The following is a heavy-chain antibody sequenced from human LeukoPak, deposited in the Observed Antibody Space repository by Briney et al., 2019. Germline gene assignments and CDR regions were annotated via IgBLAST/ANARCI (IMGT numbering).Heavy chain of an antibody. V-gene: IGHV3-23*01. CDR1: GFTFSNYA. D-gene: IGHD6-13*01. Sequence: GGSLRLSCAASGFTFSNYALSWVRQAPGKGLEWVASISGGGNNVYYAGSAKGRFTISRDNCQHTLYLQMTSLRAEDTAVYFCAKDVVAAAGFYFDYWGQGTLVTVSS. J-gene: IGHJ4*02. CDR3: AKDVVAAAGFYFDY. CDR2: ISGGGNNV.